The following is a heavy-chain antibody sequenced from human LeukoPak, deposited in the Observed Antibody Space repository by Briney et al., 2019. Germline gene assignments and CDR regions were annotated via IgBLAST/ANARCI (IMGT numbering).Heavy chain of an antibody. CDR2: INPNSGGT. J-gene: IGHJ5*02. Sequence: ASVTVSCTASGYTFTGYYMHWVRQAPGQGLEWMGRINPNSGGTNYAQKFQGRVTMTRDMSISTAYMELSRLRSDDTAVYYCARAGGSSNWFDPWGQGTLVTVSS. V-gene: IGHV1-2*06. D-gene: IGHD1-26*01. CDR3: ARAGGSSNWFDP. CDR1: GYTFTGYY.